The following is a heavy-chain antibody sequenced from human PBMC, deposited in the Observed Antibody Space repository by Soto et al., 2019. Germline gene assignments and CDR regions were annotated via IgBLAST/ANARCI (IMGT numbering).Heavy chain of an antibody. CDR1: GFTFSSYA. J-gene: IGHJ6*02. CDR2: ISYDGSNK. Sequence: GGSLRLSXAASGFTFSSYAMHWVRQAPGKGLEWVAVISYDGSNKYYADSVKGRFTISRDNSKSTLYLQMNSLRAEDTAVYYCARAARLNYYYYGMDVWGQGTTVTV. CDR3: ARAARLNYYYYGMDV. D-gene: IGHD3-16*01. V-gene: IGHV3-30-3*01.